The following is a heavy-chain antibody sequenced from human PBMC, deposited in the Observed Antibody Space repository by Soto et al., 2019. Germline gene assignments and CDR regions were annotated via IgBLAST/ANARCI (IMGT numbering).Heavy chain of an antibody. J-gene: IGHJ5*01. CDR2: ISGSNGAT. V-gene: IGHV1-18*04. CDR1: VYNFINYG. CDR3: ARDSKWPIINANWFDS. D-gene: IGHD5-12*01. Sequence: SVKVSCKCSVYNFINYGMTWVRQTPGQGLEWMGWISGSNGATKYAQRVQARVTLTTDTSTNTSYMELRSLRLAHTAVYYCARDSKWPIINANWFDSCRQGAAVTIAS.